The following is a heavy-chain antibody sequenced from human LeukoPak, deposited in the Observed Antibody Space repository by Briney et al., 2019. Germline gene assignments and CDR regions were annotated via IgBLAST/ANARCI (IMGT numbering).Heavy chain of an antibody. D-gene: IGHD3-10*01. J-gene: IGHJ4*02. V-gene: IGHV3-74*01. CDR1: GFTFRSYW. CDR3: AGTVGSAPDYYGSGGFAVLDY. CDR2: INSDGRTT. Sequence: GGSLRLSCAASGFTFRSYWMHGVRQVPGKGLVWVSRINSDGRTTTYADSVKGRFTISRDNAKTTLFLQMNSLRAEDTAVYYCAGTVGSAPDYYGSGGFAVLDYWGQGTLVTVSS.